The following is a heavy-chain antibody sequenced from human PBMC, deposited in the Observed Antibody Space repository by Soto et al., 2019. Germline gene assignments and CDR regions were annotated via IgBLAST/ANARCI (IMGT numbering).Heavy chain of an antibody. Sequence: EVQLVESGGGLVKPGGSLRLSCAASGFTFSSYSMNWVRQAPGKGLEWVSSISSSGSYINYADSAKGRFTISRDNAKNSLYLQIVSLRAEDTAVYYCARVGCSGGRCSSRGDYYYGMDVWGQGTTVTDSS. D-gene: IGHD2-15*01. CDR2: ISSSGSYI. V-gene: IGHV3-21*01. J-gene: IGHJ6*02. CDR1: GFTFSSYS. CDR3: ARVGCSGGRCSSRGDYYYGMDV.